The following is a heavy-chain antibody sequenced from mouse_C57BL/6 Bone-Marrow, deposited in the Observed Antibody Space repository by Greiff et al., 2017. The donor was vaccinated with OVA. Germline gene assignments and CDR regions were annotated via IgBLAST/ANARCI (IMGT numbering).Heavy chain of an antibody. Sequence: EVKVVESGGGLVKPGGSLKLSCAASGFTFSDYGMHWVRQAPEKGLEWVPYISSGSSTIYYADTVKGRFTISRDNAKNTLFLQMTSLRSEDTAMYYCARHGWDYWGQGTTLTVSS. J-gene: IGHJ2*01. D-gene: IGHD1-1*02. CDR1: GFTFSDYG. V-gene: IGHV5-17*01. CDR2: ISSGSSTI. CDR3: ARHGWDY.